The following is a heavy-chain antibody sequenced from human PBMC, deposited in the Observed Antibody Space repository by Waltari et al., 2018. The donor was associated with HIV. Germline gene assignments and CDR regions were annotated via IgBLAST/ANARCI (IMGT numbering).Heavy chain of an antibody. V-gene: IGHV4-61*02. CDR1: GGSISRASSY. CDR2: IYTSGNT. D-gene: IGHD5-12*01. J-gene: IGHJ6*02. CDR3: ARARVRSGYGLYYYYGMDV. Sequence: QVQLQESGPGLVKPSQTLSLPCPVSGGSISRASSYWSWIRPPAGKGLEWIGRIYTSGNTDYNPSLKSRVTISVDTSKNQFSLKLTSVTAADTAVYYCARARVRSGYGLYYYYGMDVWGQGTTVTVSS.